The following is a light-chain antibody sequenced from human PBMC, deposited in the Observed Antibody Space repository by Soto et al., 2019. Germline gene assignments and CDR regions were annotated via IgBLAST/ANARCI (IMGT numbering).Light chain of an antibody. V-gene: IGKV3-15*01. CDR2: GAS. CDR3: QQYTNWPPWT. CDR1: QSLRSN. J-gene: IGKJ1*01. Sequence: EIVMTQSPATLSVSPGERATLSCRASQSLRSNLAWFQQKPGQAPRLLIYGASTRATGIPARFSGSGSGTEFTLTISSLQSEDFAVYYCQQYTNWPPWTFGQGTKVEIK.